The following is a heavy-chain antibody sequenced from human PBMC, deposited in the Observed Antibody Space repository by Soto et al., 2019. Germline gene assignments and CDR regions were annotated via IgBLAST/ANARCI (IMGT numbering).Heavy chain of an antibody. CDR3: ARGRNIAVAGITPY. CDR1: GFTFSSYW. Sequence: GGSLRLSCAASGFTFSSYWMSWVRQAPGKGLEWAANIKQDGSEKYYVDSVKGRFTISRDNAKNSLYLQMNSLRAEDTAVYYCARGRNIAVAGITPYWGQGTLVTVSS. CDR2: IKQDGSEK. D-gene: IGHD6-19*01. J-gene: IGHJ4*02. V-gene: IGHV3-7*05.